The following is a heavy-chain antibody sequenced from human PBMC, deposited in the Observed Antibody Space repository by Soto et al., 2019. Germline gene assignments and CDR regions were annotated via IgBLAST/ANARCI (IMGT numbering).Heavy chain of an antibody. J-gene: IGHJ6*02. CDR1: GLTFSSYG. V-gene: IGHV3-33*01. Sequence: PGGSLRLSCAASGLTFSSYGMHWVRQAPGKGLAWVAVIWYDGSNKYYADSVKGRFTISRDNSKTTLYLQMNSLRADDTAVYYFARASPTGATPQYVRGQGTTGTVSS. CDR3: ARASPTGATPQYV. D-gene: IGHD1-7*01. CDR2: IWYDGSNK.